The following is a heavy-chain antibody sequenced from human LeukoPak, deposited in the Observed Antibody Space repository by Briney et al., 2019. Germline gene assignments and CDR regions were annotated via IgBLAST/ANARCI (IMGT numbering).Heavy chain of an antibody. CDR3: AREPRTYYDYVWGSYRSLYYFDY. CDR2: INPNSGGT. Sequence: GASVKVSCKASGYTFTGYYMHWVRQAPGQGLEWMGWINPNSGGTNYAQEFQGRVTMTRDTSISTAYMELSRLRSDDTAVYYCAREPRTYYDYVWGSYRSLYYFDYWGQGTLVTVSS. CDR1: GYTFTGYY. V-gene: IGHV1-2*02. J-gene: IGHJ4*02. D-gene: IGHD3-16*02.